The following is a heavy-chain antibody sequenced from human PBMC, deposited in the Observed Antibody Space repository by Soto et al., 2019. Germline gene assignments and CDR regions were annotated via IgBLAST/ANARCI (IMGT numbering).Heavy chain of an antibody. CDR1: GYTFTGYY. D-gene: IGHD2-15*01. V-gene: IGHV1-2*04. Sequence: ASVKVSCKASGYTFTGYYMHWVRQAPGQGLEWMGWINPNSGGTNYAQKFQGWVTMTRDTSISTAYMELSRLRSDDTAVYYCARSDCSGGSCYSLYYYGMDVWGQGTTVPVSS. J-gene: IGHJ6*02. CDR3: ARSDCSGGSCYSLYYYGMDV. CDR2: INPNSGGT.